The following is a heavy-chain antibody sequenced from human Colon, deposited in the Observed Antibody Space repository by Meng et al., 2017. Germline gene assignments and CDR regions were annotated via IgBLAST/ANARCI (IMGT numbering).Heavy chain of an antibody. Sequence: QVQVVGFGGGLVKPGGSRRLACAASGFTFRDYYMTWIRQAPGKGLEWVSHISSSGKIIDYADSVKGRFTISRDNANNSLYLQMDSLTADDTAVYYCARDHGTGLDHWGQGALVTVSS. V-gene: IGHV3-11*01. CDR1: GFTFRDYY. J-gene: IGHJ4*02. CDR3: ARDHGTGLDH. D-gene: IGHD1-14*01. CDR2: ISSSGKII.